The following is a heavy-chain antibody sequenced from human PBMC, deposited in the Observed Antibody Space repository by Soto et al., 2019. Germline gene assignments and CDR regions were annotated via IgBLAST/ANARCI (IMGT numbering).Heavy chain of an antibody. J-gene: IGHJ4*02. V-gene: IGHV1-8*01. Sequence: QVQLVQSGAEVKKPGASVKVSCKASGYTFTTYDIHWVRQATGQGLEWVGWMNPYSSNTGNAQKFQGRITMTRTTCRSSAYMELSSMRSEDTAVYYCARVFTVRRGSGSDYWGQGTLVTVSS. CDR1: GYTFTTYD. CDR2: MNPYSSNT. CDR3: ARVFTVRRGSGSDY. D-gene: IGHD1-26*01.